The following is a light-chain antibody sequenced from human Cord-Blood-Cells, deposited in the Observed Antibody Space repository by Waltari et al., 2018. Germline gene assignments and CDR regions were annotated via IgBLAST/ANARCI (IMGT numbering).Light chain of an antibody. V-gene: IGLV2-23*03. J-gene: IGLJ2*01. Sequence: QSALTQPASVSGSPGQSITISCTGTSSDVGRYNLVSWYQHHPGKAPKLMIYEGSKPPSGVSNRFSGSKSGNTASLTISGLQAEDEADYYCCSYAGSSTFVVFGGGTKLTVL. CDR2: EGS. CDR3: CSYAGSSTFVV. CDR1: SSDVGRYNL.